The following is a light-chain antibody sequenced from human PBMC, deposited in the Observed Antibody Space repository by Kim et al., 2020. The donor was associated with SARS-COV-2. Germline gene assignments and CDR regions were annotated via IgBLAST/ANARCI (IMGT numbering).Light chain of an antibody. V-gene: IGKV3-20*01. Sequence: EIVLTQSPGTLSLSPGERATLSCRASQSVASNHLARFQQKPGQAPRLLIYGTSSRATGIPDRFSASESGTDFTLTISRLEPEDFAVYYCQQYDRSPYTFGQGTKLEI. CDR3: QQYDRSPYT. CDR1: QSVASNH. CDR2: GTS. J-gene: IGKJ2*01.